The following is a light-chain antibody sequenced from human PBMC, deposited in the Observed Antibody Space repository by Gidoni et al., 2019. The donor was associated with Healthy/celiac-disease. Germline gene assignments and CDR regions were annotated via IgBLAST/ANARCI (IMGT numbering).Light chain of an antibody. CDR3: QVWDSSSDHVV. Sequence: SYVLTQPPSVSVAPGQTARITCGGNNIGSKSVHWYQQKPGQAPGLVVYDDSDRPSGIPERFSGSNSGNTATLTISRVEDGDEADYYCQVWDSSSDHVVFGGGTKLTVL. V-gene: IGLV3-21*02. CDR2: DDS. J-gene: IGLJ2*01. CDR1: NIGSKS.